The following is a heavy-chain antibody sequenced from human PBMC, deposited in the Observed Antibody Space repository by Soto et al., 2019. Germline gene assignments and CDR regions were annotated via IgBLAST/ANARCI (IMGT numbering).Heavy chain of an antibody. Sequence: SGATLVNPTQTLTLTCTFTGFSLSASGEGVGWMRQPPGKALESLALINWDDDKRYSPTLKSRLTITKNTSKNQVVLTMTNMDPVNTATYYCAHSQGYSSSSQWYFQHWGQGTPVTVSS. D-gene: IGHD6-6*01. CDR2: INWDDDK. CDR1: GFSLSASGEG. J-gene: IGHJ1*01. V-gene: IGHV2-5*02. CDR3: AHSQGYSSSSQWYFQH.